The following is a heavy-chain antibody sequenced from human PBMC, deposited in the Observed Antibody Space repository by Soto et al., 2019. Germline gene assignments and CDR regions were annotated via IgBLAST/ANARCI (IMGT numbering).Heavy chain of an antibody. V-gene: IGHV3-9*01. D-gene: IGHD3-22*01. CDR1: GFPFGDYT. J-gene: IGHJ4*02. CDR2: ISWNSGSI. Sequence: EVQLVESGGGLVQPGRSLRLSCAASGFPFGDYTMHWVRQAPGKGLEWVSGISWNSGSIGYADSVKGRFTISRDNAKKSLYLQMNSLRGEDTASYYCAKAEEYYDRSGYHYYFDCWGQGTLVTVSS. CDR3: AKAEEYYDRSGYHYYFDC.